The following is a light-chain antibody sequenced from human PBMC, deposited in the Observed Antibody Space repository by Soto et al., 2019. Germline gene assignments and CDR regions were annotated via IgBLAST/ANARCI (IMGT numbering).Light chain of an antibody. Sequence: IHMTQSPSTLSGSVGDRVTITCRASHTISSWLAWYQQKPGKAPKLLIYKASTLKSGVPSRFSGSGSGTEFTLTISSLQPDDLATYYCQHYNSYSEAFGQGTKVDIK. CDR2: KAS. CDR3: QHYNSYSEA. CDR1: HTISSW. V-gene: IGKV1-5*03. J-gene: IGKJ1*01.